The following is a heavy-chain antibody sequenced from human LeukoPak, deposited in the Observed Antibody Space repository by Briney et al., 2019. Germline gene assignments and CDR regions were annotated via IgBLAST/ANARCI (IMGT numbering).Heavy chain of an antibody. J-gene: IGHJ4*02. CDR1: GYTFTGYY. D-gene: IGHD5-12*01. CDR3: ARDTAIYSGYDLPYD. Sequence: EASVKVSCKASGYTFTGYYMHWVRQAPGQGLEWMGIINPSGGSTSYAQKFQGRVTMTRDTSTSTVYMELSSLRSEDTAVYYCARDTAIYSGYDLPYDWGQGTLVTVSS. CDR2: INPSGGST. V-gene: IGHV1-46*01.